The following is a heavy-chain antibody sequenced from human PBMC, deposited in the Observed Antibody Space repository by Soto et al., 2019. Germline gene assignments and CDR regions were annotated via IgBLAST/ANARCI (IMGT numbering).Heavy chain of an antibody. CDR3: AHRQRTVYFDY. CDR1: GFSLSTSGVG. V-gene: IGHV2-5*02. CDR2: LYWDDDK. Sequence: QITLKESGPTLVKPTQTLALTCTFSGFSLSTSGVGVGWIRQPPGKALEWLALLYWDDDKRYSPSLKSRLTITKDTSKNQVVLTMTNMDPVDTATYYCAHRQRTVYFDYWGQGTLVTVSS. D-gene: IGHD4-17*01. J-gene: IGHJ4*02.